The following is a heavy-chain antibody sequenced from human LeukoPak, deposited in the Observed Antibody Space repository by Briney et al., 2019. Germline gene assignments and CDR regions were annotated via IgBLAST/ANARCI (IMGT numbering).Heavy chain of an antibody. V-gene: IGHV4-59*01. CDR1: GGSISSYY. CDR3: ARDQSPYYYYYMDV. CDR2: IYYSGST. Sequence: PSETLSLTCAVSGGSISSYYWSWIRQPPGKGLEWIGYIYYSGSTNYNPSLKSRVTISVDTSKNQFSLKLSSVTAADTAVYYCARDQSPYYYYYMDVWGKGTTVTVSS. J-gene: IGHJ6*03.